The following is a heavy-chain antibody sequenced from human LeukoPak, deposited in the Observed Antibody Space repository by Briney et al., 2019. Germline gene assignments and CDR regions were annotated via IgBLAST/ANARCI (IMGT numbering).Heavy chain of an antibody. V-gene: IGHV1-18*01. J-gene: IGHJ5*02. CDR3: ARKVPNDSSGYYYRGQFDP. CDR2: ISAYNGNT. D-gene: IGHD3-22*01. CDR1: GYTFTSYG. Sequence: HRASVKVSCKASGYTFTSYGISWVRQAPGQGLQWMGWISAYNGNTNYAQNLQGRVTMTTVTSTSTAYMELRSLRSEDTAVYYCARKVPNDSSGYYYRGQFDPWGQGTLVTVSS.